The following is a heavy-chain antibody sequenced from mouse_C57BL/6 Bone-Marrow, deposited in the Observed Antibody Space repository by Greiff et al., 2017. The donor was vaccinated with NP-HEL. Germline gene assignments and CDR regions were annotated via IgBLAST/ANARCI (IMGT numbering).Heavy chain of an antibody. CDR3: ARREFITTVVAHLYFDV. D-gene: IGHD1-1*01. V-gene: IGHV1-61*01. CDR2: IYPSDSET. Sequence: QVQLQQPGAELVRPGSSVKLSCKASGYTFTSYWMVWVKQRPGQGLEWIGNIYPSDSETHYNQKFKDKATLTVDKSSSTAYMQLSSLTSEDSAVYYCARREFITTVVAHLYFDVWGTGTTVTVSS. J-gene: IGHJ1*03. CDR1: GYTFTSYW.